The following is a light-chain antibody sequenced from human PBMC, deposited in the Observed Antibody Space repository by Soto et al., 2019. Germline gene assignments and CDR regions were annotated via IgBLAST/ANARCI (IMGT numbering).Light chain of an antibody. Sequence: DIKMTQSPSSLSASVEDRVTITCRASQSISSYLNWYQQKPGKHTKLLIYAASSLQSGVPSRFSGSGSGTDFTLPISSLQPEDFATYYYQQSYSTPPTFGQGTKMEIQ. J-gene: IGKJ1*01. CDR2: AAS. CDR1: QSISSY. CDR3: QQSYSTPPT. V-gene: IGKV1-39*01.